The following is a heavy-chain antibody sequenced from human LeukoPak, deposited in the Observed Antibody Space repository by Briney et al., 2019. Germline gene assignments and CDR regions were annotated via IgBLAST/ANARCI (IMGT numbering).Heavy chain of an antibody. D-gene: IGHD6-19*01. Sequence: PSETLSLTCTVSGGSISSYYWSLIRQPPGKGLEWIGYIYYSGSTNYNPSLKSRVTISVDTSKNQFSLKLSSVTAADTAVYYCARGGGWYDLDYWGQGTLVTVSS. V-gene: IGHV4-59*08. CDR3: ARGGGWYDLDY. J-gene: IGHJ4*02. CDR1: GGSISSYY. CDR2: IYYSGST.